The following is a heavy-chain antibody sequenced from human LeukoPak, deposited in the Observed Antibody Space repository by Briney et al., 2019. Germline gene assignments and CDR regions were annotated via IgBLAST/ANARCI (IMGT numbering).Heavy chain of an antibody. J-gene: IGHJ3*02. CDR3: ARVLYYYDSSGYVHDAFDI. D-gene: IGHD3-22*01. CDR2: MNPNSGNT. CDR1: GYTFTSYD. V-gene: IGHV1-8*03. Sequence: ASVKVSCKASGYTFTSYDINWVRQATGQGLEWMGWMNPNSGNTGYAQKFQGRVTITRNTSISTAYMELSSLRSEDTAVYYCARVLYYYDSSGYVHDAFDIWGQGTMVTVSP.